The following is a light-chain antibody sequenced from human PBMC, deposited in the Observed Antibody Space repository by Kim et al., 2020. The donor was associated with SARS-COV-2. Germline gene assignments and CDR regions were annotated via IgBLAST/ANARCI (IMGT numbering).Light chain of an antibody. V-gene: IGKV3-15*01. CDR1: QSIGSY. J-gene: IGKJ1*01. CDR3: QQYKSWRT. Sequence: SVYPGESAARSCRASQSIGSYLAWYQQKPGQAPRLLIYGASTRASSVPARFSGSGSGTEFTLSISSLQSEDFAVYYCQQYKSWRTFGQGTKVDIK. CDR2: GAS.